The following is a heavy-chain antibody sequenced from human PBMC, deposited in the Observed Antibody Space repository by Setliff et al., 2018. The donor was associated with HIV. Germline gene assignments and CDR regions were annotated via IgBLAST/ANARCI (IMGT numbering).Heavy chain of an antibody. CDR3: ARDNYDDYSRVQMDV. CDR2: ISAYKGKT. D-gene: IGHD4-17*01. V-gene: IGHV1-18*01. Sequence: ASVKVSCKASGYTLTSYGISWVRQAPGQGLEWMGWISAYKGKTNYAQKFQGRISMTTDTSTSTAYMELGSLRSDDTAVYYCARDNYDDYSRVQMDVWGKGTTVTVS. CDR1: GYTLTSYG. J-gene: IGHJ6*03.